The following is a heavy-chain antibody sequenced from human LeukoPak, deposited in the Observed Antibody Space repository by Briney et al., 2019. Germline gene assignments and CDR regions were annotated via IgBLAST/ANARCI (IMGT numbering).Heavy chain of an antibody. CDR1: GFTFSYYG. Sequence: PGGSLRLSCAASGFTFSYYGSHWVRQAPGKGLEWVSFIRFDGHDKFYAETVKGRFTISKDTSRNTLYLQMNSLRPEDTAVYYCAKDLMRDRWFGESWGQGTLVIVSS. CDR3: AKDLMRDRWFGES. V-gene: IGHV3-30*02. CDR2: IRFDGHDK. J-gene: IGHJ5*02. D-gene: IGHD3-10*01.